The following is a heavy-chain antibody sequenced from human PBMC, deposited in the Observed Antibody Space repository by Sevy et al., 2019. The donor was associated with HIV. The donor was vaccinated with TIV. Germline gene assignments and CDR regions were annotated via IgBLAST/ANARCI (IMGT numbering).Heavy chain of an antibody. CDR2: IKGDGSDK. Sequence: GGSLRLSCAASGFTFSANWMNWVRQAPGKGLEWVANIKGDGSDKHYVDSVEGRFTISRDNAKKVLYLQTNGLRVEDTAVYYWAHETFGRFDSWGQGTLVTVSS. CDR1: GFTFSANW. J-gene: IGHJ4*02. V-gene: IGHV3-7*01. CDR3: AHETFGRFDS. D-gene: IGHD3-16*01.